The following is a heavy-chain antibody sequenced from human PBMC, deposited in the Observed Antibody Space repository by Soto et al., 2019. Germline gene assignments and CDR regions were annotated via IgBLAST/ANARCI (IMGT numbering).Heavy chain of an antibody. J-gene: IGHJ5*01. V-gene: IGHV4-30-4*01. CDR2: ISYSGST. Sequence: QVQLQESGPGLVKPSQTLSLTCTVSGGSISSGNYYWSWIRQPPGKGLEWIGFISYSGSTYYSTSLKSRVTISVGTSQSQFSLNLRFVTAADTAVYYCATMGTPATGLYFFDSWGQGSMVTVSS. D-gene: IGHD1-1*01. CDR1: GGSISSGNYY. CDR3: ATMGTPATGLYFFDS.